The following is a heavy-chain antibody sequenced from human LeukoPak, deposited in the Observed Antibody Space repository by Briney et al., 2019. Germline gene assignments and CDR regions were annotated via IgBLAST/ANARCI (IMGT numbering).Heavy chain of an antibody. V-gene: IGHV4-34*01. J-gene: IGHJ4*02. CDR3: ARSAFKGRPYFDY. CDR1: GGSFSGYY. CDR2: INHSGST. Sequence: SETLSLTCAVYGGSFSGYYWSWIRQPPGKGLEWIGEINHSGSTNYNPSLKSRVTISVDTSKNQFSLKLSSVTAADTAVYYCARSAFKGRPYFDYWGQGTLVTVSS. D-gene: IGHD1-1*01.